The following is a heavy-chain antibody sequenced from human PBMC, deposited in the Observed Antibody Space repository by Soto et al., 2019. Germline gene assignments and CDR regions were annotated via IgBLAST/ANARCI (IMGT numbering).Heavy chain of an antibody. D-gene: IGHD3-9*01. V-gene: IGHV1-18*01. J-gene: IGHJ3*02. CDR2: ISAYNGNK. CDR1: AYTFTSYG. CDR3: ASAAYDILTGYYNGGAFDI. Sequence: QVQLVQSGGEVKKPGASVKVSCKASAYTFTSYGISWVRQAPGQGLEWMGWISAYNGNKNYVQTLQGRVTMTTDTSTSKAYMELRSLRSDDTAVYYCASAAYDILTGYYNGGAFDIWGQGTLVTVSS.